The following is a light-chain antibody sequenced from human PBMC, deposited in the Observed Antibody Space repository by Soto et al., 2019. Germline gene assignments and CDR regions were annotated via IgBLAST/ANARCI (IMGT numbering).Light chain of an antibody. CDR2: DVN. CDR3: VSFSAGTYG. V-gene: IGLV2-14*01. Sequence: QSALTQPASVSGSPGQSITISCTGTSSDVGFYNYVSWYQQHPGKAPKLMVYDVNRRTPGVPDRFFGSKSGNTASLTVSGLQAEDEADYYCVSFSAGTYGFGNGTKDTV. CDR1: SSDVGFYNY. J-gene: IGLJ1*01.